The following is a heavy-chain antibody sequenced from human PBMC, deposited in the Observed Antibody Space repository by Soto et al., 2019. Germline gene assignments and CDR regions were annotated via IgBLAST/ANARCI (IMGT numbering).Heavy chain of an antibody. CDR1: GGSISSGGSS. J-gene: IGHJ4*02. D-gene: IGHD6-19*01. CDR3: ARAGDSSGPVALGY. V-gene: IGHV4-30-2*01. Sequence: QLQLQESGSGLVKPSQTLSLTCAVSGGSISSGGSSWSWIRQPPGKGLEGIGYIYHSGSTYYNPFLKSRVTISVDRSKNQFSLKLGSVTAADTAVYYCARAGDSSGPVALGYWGQGTLVTVSS. CDR2: IYHSGST.